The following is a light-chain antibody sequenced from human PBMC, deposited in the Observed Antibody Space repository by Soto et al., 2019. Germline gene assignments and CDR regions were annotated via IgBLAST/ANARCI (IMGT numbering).Light chain of an antibody. V-gene: IGKV3-20*01. J-gene: IGKJ3*01. CDR2: DAV. CDR3: RRFGTSSFT. Sequence: EIVLTQSPGTLSLSPGERATLSCRASQSVTSRYLAWYQQRPGQAPRLLIYDAVNRATGIPDRCSGSGSGTDFTLTISRLEPEDFALYYCRRFGTSSFTCCPWTKVDIK. CDR1: QSVTSRY.